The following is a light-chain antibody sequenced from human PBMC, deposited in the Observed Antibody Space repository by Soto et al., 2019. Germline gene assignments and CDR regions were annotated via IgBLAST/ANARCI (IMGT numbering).Light chain of an antibody. Sequence: QSALTQPASVSGSPGQSITISCTGTSSDVGGYNYVSWYKQHPGKAPKFMIYDVSNRPSGGSNRFSGSKSGNTASLTISGLQAEDEADYYCCSYTTSNTRQIVFGTGTKVTVL. CDR2: DVS. CDR1: SSDVGGYNY. CDR3: CSYTTSNTRQIV. J-gene: IGLJ1*01. V-gene: IGLV2-14*01.